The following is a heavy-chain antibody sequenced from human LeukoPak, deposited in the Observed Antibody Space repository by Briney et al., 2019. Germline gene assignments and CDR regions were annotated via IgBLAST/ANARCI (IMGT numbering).Heavy chain of an antibody. Sequence: ASVRVSCKASGYTFTDYALHWVRQAPGQSREWMVWITTGRGETRYSQEFQRRITFTRDTSASTVYMDLSDLRSEDTAVYYCARGGKQWRGGNYFDSWGQGTLVAVSS. CDR2: ITTGRGET. D-gene: IGHD6-19*01. V-gene: IGHV1-3*03. CDR3: ARGGKQWRGGNYFDS. CDR1: GYTFTDYA. J-gene: IGHJ4*02.